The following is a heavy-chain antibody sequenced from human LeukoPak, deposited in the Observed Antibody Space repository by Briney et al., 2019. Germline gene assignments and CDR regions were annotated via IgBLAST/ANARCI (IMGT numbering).Heavy chain of an antibody. J-gene: IGHJ3*02. Sequence: GGSLRLSCAASGFTFSSYAMSWLRQAPGQGLEWVSAISGSGGSTYYADSVKGRFTISRDNSKNTLYLQMNSLKAEDTAVYYCANIVVVPAATRAFAFDIWGHGTMVTVSS. D-gene: IGHD2-2*01. V-gene: IGHV3-23*01. CDR1: GFTFSSYA. CDR3: ANIVVVPAATRAFAFDI. CDR2: ISGSGGST.